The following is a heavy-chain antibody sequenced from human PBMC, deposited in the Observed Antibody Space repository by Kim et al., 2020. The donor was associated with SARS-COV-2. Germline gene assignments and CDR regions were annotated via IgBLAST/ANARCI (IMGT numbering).Heavy chain of an antibody. Sequence: TKYEERFQCRVTRTRDTSISTVYMELSRLKSDDTAVYYCARGANTLSAFDLWGQGTMVTVSS. V-gene: IGHV1-2*02. CDR2: T. J-gene: IGHJ3*01. CDR3: ARGANTLSAFDL.